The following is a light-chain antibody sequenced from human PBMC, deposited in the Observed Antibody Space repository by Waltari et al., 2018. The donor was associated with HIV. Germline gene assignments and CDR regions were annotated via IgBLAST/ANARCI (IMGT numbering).Light chain of an antibody. V-gene: IGLV7-46*01. CDR2: DTS. CDR3: LLSYSGARPVV. CDR1: SGPVTSGPY. Sequence: QAVVPQEPSLTVSPGGTVTLTCRSSSGPVTSGPYPSWFQQKPGQAPRTLIYDTSSRQSWTPTRFSGSLLGGKAALTLSGAQPEDEAEYYCLLSYSGARPVVFGGGTKLTVL. J-gene: IGLJ2*01.